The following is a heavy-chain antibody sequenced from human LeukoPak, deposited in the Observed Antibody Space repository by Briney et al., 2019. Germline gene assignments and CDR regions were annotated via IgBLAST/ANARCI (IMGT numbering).Heavy chain of an antibody. CDR1: GFTFSSYE. CDR2: ISSSGSTI. D-gene: IGHD3-3*01. V-gene: IGHV3-48*03. CDR3: ARPVYYDFWSGYYTDYYYGMDV. Sequence: GGSLRLSCAASGFTFSSYEMNWVRQAPGKGLEWVSYISSSGSTIYYADSVKGRFTISRDNAKNSLYLQMNSLRAEDTAVYYCARPVYYDFWSGYYTDYYYGMDVWGQGTTVTVSS. J-gene: IGHJ6*02.